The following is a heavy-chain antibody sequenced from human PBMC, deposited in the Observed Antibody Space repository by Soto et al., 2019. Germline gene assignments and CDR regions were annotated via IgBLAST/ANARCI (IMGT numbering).Heavy chain of an antibody. CDR2: IYYSGST. J-gene: IGHJ3*02. D-gene: IGHD2-21*02. CDR1: GGSISSYY. Sequence: QVQLQESGPGLVKPSETLSLTCTVSGGSISSYYWSWIRRPPGKGLEWIEYIYYSGSTNYNPSLKSRVTISVDTSKNQFSLKLSSVTAADTAVYYCARFAYCGGDCFDDAFDIWGQGTMVTVSS. V-gene: IGHV4-59*01. CDR3: ARFAYCGGDCFDDAFDI.